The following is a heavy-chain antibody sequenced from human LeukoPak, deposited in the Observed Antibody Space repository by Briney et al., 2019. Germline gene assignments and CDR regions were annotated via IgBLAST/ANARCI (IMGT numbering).Heavy chain of an antibody. CDR1: GGSISSYY. CDR2: IYYSGST. D-gene: IGHD1-7*01. Sequence: SETLSLTCTVSGGSISSYYWSWIRQPPGKGLEWIGYIYYSGSTNYNPSLKSRVTISVDTSKNQFSLKLSSVTAADTAVYYCARDNWNYGSSIDVWGQGTTVTVSS. J-gene: IGHJ6*02. V-gene: IGHV4-59*01. CDR3: ARDNWNYGSSIDV.